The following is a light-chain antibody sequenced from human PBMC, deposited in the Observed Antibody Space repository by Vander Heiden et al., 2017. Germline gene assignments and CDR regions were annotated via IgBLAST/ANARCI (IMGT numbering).Light chain of an antibody. CDR3: QQYGSSLWR. CDR2: GAS. CDR1: QSVSSSY. V-gene: IGKV3-20*01. J-gene: IGKJ1*01. Sequence: DIVLTQSPGTLSLSPGERATLSCRASQSVSSSYLAWYQQKPGQAPRLLIYGASSRATGIPDRFSGSGSGTDFTLTISRLEPEDFAVYYCQQYGSSLWRFGQGTKVEIK.